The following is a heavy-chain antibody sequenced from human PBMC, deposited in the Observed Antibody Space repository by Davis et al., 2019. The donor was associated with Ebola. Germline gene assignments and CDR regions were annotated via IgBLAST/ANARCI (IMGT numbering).Heavy chain of an antibody. D-gene: IGHD6-19*01. V-gene: IGHV4-59*01. CDR1: GGSISSYY. CDR3: ARDSRWLVPGTYYYYGMDV. J-gene: IGHJ6*02. Sequence: SETLSLTCTVSGGSISSYYWTWIRQPPGKGLEWIAYMSYRGGVNYNPSLKSRVTISVDTSKNHFSLKLSSVTAADTAVYYCARDSRWLVPGTYYYYGMDVWGQGTTVTVSS. CDR2: MSYRGGV.